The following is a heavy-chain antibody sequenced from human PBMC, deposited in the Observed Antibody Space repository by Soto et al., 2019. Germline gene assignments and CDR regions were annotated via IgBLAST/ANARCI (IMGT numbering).Heavy chain of an antibody. CDR1: GFTFSTYW. J-gene: IGHJ6*03. Sequence: PGGSLRLSCAASGFTFSTYWMQWVRQAPGKGLEWVSRIKNDGSSTSHADSVKGRFTISRDNAKNTLYLQMDSLRAEDTAVYYCARDRNYYYLDVWGKGTTVTVSS. V-gene: IGHV3-74*01. CDR3: ARDRNYYYLDV. CDR2: IKNDGSST.